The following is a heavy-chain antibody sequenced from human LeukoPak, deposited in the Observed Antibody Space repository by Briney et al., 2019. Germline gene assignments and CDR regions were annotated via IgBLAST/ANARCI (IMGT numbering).Heavy chain of an antibody. CDR2: IKQDGSEK. J-gene: IGHJ4*02. CDR1: GFTFSSYW. V-gene: IGHV3-7*01. D-gene: IGHD3-3*01. Sequence: GGSLRLSCAASGFTFSSYWMSWVRQAPGKGLEWVANIKQDGSEKYYVDSVKGRFTISRDNAKNSLYLQMSSLRAEDTAVYYCARVSGITIFGVVIIQYYFDYWGQGTLVTVSS. CDR3: ARVSGITIFGVVIIQYYFDY.